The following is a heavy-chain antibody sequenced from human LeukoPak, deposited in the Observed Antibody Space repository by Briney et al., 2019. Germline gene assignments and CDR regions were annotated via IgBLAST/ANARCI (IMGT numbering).Heavy chain of an antibody. D-gene: IGHD3-10*01. CDR1: GVSVSSSY. CDR3: ARDDDGVLKFDW. J-gene: IGHJ4*02. Sequence: NPSETLSLTCSVSGVSVSSSYWSWIRQPPGKGLEWIGYIYYTGSTNYNPSLKSRVAISSDTSKNQFSLNLRSETAADTAVYYFARDDDGVLKFDWWGQETLVTVSS. CDR2: IYYTGST. V-gene: IGHV4-59*02.